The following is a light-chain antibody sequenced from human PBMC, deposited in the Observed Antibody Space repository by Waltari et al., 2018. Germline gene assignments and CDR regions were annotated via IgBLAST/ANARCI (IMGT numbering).Light chain of an antibody. Sequence: DIQMTQSPSTLSASVGDRVTITCRASHSISSWLAWYQQKPGKAPKLLIYKASSLESGVPSRFSGSGSGTEFTLTISSLQPDDFATYYCQQYNSSPYTFGQGTKLEIK. CDR3: QQYNSSPYT. J-gene: IGKJ2*01. V-gene: IGKV1-5*03. CDR2: KAS. CDR1: HSISSW.